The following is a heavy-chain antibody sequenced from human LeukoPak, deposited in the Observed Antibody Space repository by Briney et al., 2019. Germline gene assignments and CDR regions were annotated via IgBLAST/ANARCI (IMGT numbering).Heavy chain of an antibody. CDR3: TREGALDYYDSSGYYY. J-gene: IGHJ4*02. CDR2: IRSKAYGCTT. CDR1: GFTFGDYA. V-gene: IGHV3-49*03. D-gene: IGHD3-22*01. Sequence: GGSLRLSCTASGFTFGDYAMSWFRQAPGKGLEWVGFIRSKAYGCTTEYAAAVKGIFTISRDDSKSIAYLQMNSLKTEDTAVYYCTREGALDYYDSSGYYYWGQGTLVTVSS.